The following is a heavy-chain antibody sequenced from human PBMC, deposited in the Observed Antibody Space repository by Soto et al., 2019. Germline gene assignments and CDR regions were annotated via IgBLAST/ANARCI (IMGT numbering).Heavy chain of an antibody. D-gene: IGHD3-22*01. CDR3: ARVPTYYYDSSGYYPGYYYGMDV. Sequence: GSLRLSCAASGFTFSSYSMNWVRQAPGKGLEWVSYISSSSSTIYYADSVKGRFTISRDNAKNSLYLQMNSLRDEDTAVYYCARVPTYYYDSSGYYPGYYYGMDVWGQGPTVTVSS. CDR1: GFTFSSYS. V-gene: IGHV3-48*02. J-gene: IGHJ6*02. CDR2: ISSSSSTI.